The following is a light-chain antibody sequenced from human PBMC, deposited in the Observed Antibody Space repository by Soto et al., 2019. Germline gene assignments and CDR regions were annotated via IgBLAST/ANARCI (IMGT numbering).Light chain of an antibody. V-gene: IGLV7-43*01. J-gene: IGLJ2*01. Sequence: QAVVTQEPSLSVSPGGIVTLTCASSTGAVTSTFYPNWFQQKPGQAPRSLIYSTSNRHPWTPARFSGSLLGVRAALTLSSVQPEDEADYYCLLYYGGVRVFGGGTKVTVL. CDR1: TGAVTSTFY. CDR2: STS. CDR3: LLYYGGVRV.